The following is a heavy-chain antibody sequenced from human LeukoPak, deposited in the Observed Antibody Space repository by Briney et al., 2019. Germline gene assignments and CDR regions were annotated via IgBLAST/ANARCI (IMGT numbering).Heavy chain of an antibody. CDR1: GFTFSSYG. D-gene: IGHD4-23*01. CDR2: ISYDGSNE. Sequence: PGRSLRLSCAASGFTFSSYGMHWVRQAPGKGLEWVAVISYDGSNEYYADSVKGRFTVSRDNSKNTLYLQMNSLRAEDTAVYYCARDNPDYGGNSKSRRKGVGFCDYWGQGTLVTVSS. V-gene: IGHV3-30*03. CDR3: ARDNPDYGGNSKSRRKGVGFCDY. J-gene: IGHJ4*02.